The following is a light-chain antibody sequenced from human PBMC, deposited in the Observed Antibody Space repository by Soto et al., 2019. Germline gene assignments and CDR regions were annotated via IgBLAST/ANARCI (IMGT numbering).Light chain of an antibody. CDR1: QGISSS. J-gene: IGKJ1*01. Sequence: DIQLTQSPSFLSASVGDRVTITCRASQGISSSLAWYQQKPGKAPKLLIYAASTLQSGVPSRFSGSGSGTEFTLPISSLPPEDFATYYCQQLYTYPRTFGQGTKVEIK. CDR2: AAS. CDR3: QQLYTYPRT. V-gene: IGKV1-9*01.